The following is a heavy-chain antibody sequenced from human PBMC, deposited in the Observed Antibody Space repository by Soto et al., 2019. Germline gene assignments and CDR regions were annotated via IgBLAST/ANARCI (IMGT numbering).Heavy chain of an antibody. Sequence: VGSLRLSCTASGFTFSGLYMNWIRQAPGKGLEWVSIISNGGETIYYADSVKGRFTISRDNAKNSVYLQMNSVIAEDTAVYYCVYQVWAFDIWGQGTMVTVSS. D-gene: IGHD1-26*01. V-gene: IGHV3-11*01. J-gene: IGHJ3*02. CDR3: VYQVWAFDI. CDR2: ISNGGETI. CDR1: GFTFSGLY.